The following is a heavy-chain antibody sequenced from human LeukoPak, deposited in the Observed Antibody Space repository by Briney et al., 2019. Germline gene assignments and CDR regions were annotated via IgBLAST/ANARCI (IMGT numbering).Heavy chain of an antibody. J-gene: IGHJ2*01. V-gene: IGHV3-7*01. D-gene: IGHD6-19*01. CDR1: GFTFSSYW. CDR3: ARDRFYSSGWLRDWYFDL. CDR2: IKQDGSEK. Sequence: QPGGSLRLSCAASGFTFSSYWMSWVRQAPGKGLEWVANIKQDGSEKYYVDSVKGRFTISRDNAKNSLYLQMNSLRAEDTAVYYCARDRFYSSGWLRDWYFDLWGRGTLVTVSS.